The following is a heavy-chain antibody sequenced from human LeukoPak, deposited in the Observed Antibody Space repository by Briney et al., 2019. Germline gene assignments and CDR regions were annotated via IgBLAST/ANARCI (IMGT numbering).Heavy chain of an antibody. D-gene: IGHD2-2*01. Sequence: PGGSLRLSCAASGFSFSSYWTTWVRQAPGKGLEWVANIKEDGSEQYYVDSVRGRFTISRDNAKNSLFLQMNSLRAEDTAVYYCASEPLSTSWGQGTLVTVSS. CDR2: IKEDGSEQ. CDR3: ASEPLSTS. CDR1: GFSFSSYW. V-gene: IGHV3-7*01. J-gene: IGHJ4*02.